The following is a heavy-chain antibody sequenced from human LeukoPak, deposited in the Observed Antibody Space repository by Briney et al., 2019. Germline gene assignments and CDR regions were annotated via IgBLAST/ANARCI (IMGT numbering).Heavy chain of an antibody. J-gene: IGHJ5*02. CDR1: GFTFSSYS. CDR3: ARDDNYYDSSGNNWFDP. D-gene: IGHD3-22*01. CDR2: ISSSSSYI. Sequence: GGSLRLSCAASGFTFSSYSMNWVRQAPGKGLEWVSSISSSSSYIYYADSVKGRFTISRDNAKNSLYLQMNSLRAEDTAVYYCARDDNYYDSSGNNWFDPWGQGTLVTVPS. V-gene: IGHV3-21*01.